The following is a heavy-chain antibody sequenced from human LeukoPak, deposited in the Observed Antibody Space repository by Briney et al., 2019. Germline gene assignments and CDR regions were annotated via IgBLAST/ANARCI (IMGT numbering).Heavy chain of an antibody. J-gene: IGHJ4*02. D-gene: IGHD3-9*01. CDR2: INPNNGDT. V-gene: IGHV1-2*02. Sequence: ASVKVSCKASGYIFTTYFIHWVRQAPGQGLEWMGWINPNNGDTNYVQKFQGRITMTRDTSISTAYMELTRLRSDDTAVYYCAREGGYDILTGYQDYWGQGTLVTVSS. CDR3: AREGGYDILTGYQDY. CDR1: GYIFTTYF.